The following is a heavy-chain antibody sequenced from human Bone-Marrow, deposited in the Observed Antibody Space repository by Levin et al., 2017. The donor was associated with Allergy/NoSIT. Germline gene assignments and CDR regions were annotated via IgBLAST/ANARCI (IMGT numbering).Heavy chain of an antibody. CDR1: GFTFDDYA. CDR3: AKDIGVLAVAGITLFDY. V-gene: IGHV3-9*01. CDR2: ISWNSGSM. J-gene: IGHJ4*02. Sequence: GGSLRLSCAASGFTFDDYAMHWVRQAPGKGLEWVSGISWNSGSMGYADSVKGRFTISRDNAKNSLYLQMNSLRAEDTALYYCAKDIGVLAVAGITLFDYWGQGTLVTVSS. D-gene: IGHD6-19*01.